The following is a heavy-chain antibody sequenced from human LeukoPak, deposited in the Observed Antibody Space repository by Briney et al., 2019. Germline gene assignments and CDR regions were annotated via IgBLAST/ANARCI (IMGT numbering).Heavy chain of an antibody. V-gene: IGHV3-53*01. Sequence: PGGSLRLSCTASGFTVSSNCMSWVRQAPGKGLEWVSLIYSVGDTYYADSVKGRFTISRDNSKNTLYLQMDSLRAEDTAVYYCARTILPAQNAGAFDIWGPGTMVTVAS. CDR2: IYSVGDT. CDR1: GFTVSSNC. J-gene: IGHJ3*02. D-gene: IGHD2-2*01. CDR3: ARTILPAQNAGAFDI.